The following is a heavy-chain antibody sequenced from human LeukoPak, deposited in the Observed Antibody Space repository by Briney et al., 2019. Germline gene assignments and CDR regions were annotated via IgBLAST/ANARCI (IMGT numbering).Heavy chain of an antibody. CDR2: IGDSGNTI. Sequence: PGGSLRLSCAASGFTFSDYYMSWIRQAPGKGLEWVSYIGDSGNTIYYADSVKGRFTISRANAKNSLYLQMNSLRADDTAIYYCVRFVSAATAGRSTGFDSWGQGTLVTVSS. V-gene: IGHV3-11*01. D-gene: IGHD6-13*01. CDR3: VRFVSAATAGRSTGFDS. CDR1: GFTFSDYY. J-gene: IGHJ5*01.